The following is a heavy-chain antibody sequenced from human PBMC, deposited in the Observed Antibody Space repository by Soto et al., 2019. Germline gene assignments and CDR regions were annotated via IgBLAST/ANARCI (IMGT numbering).Heavy chain of an antibody. Sequence: GASVKVSCKASGGTFSSYAISWVRQAPGQGLEWMGGIIPIFGTANYAQKFQGRLTITADESTSTAYMELSSLRSEDTAMYYCAIMPELGGYFDYWGRGTLVTVSS. D-gene: IGHD7-27*01. J-gene: IGHJ4*02. CDR3: AIMPELGGYFDY. CDR2: IIPIFGTA. V-gene: IGHV1-69*13. CDR1: GGTFSSYA.